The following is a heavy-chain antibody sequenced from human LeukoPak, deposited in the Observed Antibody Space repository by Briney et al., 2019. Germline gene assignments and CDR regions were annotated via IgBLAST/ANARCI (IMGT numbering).Heavy chain of an antibody. J-gene: IGHJ6*03. V-gene: IGHV1-69*13. CDR1: GGTFSSYA. Sequence: SVKVSCKASGGTFSSYAISWVRQAPGHGLEWMGGIIPIFGTADYAQKFQGRVTITADESTSTAYMELSSLRSEDTAVYYCARDYDFWSGYYTSRDYYYYMDVWGKGTTVTVSS. CDR2: IIPIFGTA. D-gene: IGHD3-3*01. CDR3: ARDYDFWSGYYTSRDYYYYMDV.